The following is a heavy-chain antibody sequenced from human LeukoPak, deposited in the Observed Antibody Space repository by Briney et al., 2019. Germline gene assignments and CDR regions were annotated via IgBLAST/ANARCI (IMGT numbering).Heavy chain of an antibody. Sequence: GGSLRLSCAASGFTFSSYEMNWVRQAPGKGLEWVSYISSSGSTIYYADSVKGRFTISRDNAKNSLYLQMNSLRAEDTAVYYCAKILGSGSYFDYWGQGTLVTVSS. CDR3: AKILGSGSYFDY. D-gene: IGHD3-10*01. J-gene: IGHJ4*02. CDR2: ISSSGSTI. CDR1: GFTFSSYE. V-gene: IGHV3-48*03.